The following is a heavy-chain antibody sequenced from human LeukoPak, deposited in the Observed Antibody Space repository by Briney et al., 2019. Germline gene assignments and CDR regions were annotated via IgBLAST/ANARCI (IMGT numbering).Heavy chain of an antibody. CDR2: MKQDGREK. V-gene: IGHV3-7*01. Sequence: GGSLRLSCAASGLSFSTNWMSWVRQAPGTWLEWVANMKQDGREKYYVDSVKGRFTISRDNAKNSLYLQMNSLRAEDTAVYYCARDGSYGGFDYWGQGTLVTVSS. J-gene: IGHJ4*02. D-gene: IGHD5-18*01. CDR1: GLSFSTNW. CDR3: ARDGSYGGFDY.